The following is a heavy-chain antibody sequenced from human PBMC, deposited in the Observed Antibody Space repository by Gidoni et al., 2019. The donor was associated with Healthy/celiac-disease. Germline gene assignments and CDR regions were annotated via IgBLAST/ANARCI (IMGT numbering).Heavy chain of an antibody. V-gene: IGHV3-23*01. CDR3: AKSPLAYCGGDCPAGYAFDI. CDR1: GFPFSSYA. J-gene: IGHJ3*02. Sequence: EVQLLESGGGLVQPGGSLRLSCAASGFPFSSYAMSWVRQAPGKGLEWVSAISGSGGSTYYADSVKGRFTISRDNSKNTLYLQMNSLRAEDTAVYYCAKSPLAYCGGDCPAGYAFDIWGQGTMVTVSS. D-gene: IGHD2-21*02. CDR2: ISGSGGST.